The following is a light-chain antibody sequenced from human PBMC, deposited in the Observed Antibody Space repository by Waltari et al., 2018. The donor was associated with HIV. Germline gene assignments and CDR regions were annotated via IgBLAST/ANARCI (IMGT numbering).Light chain of an antibody. J-gene: IGLJ2*01. CDR2: QDA. CDR3: QGWDSSTPI. CDR1: KLGDKY. V-gene: IGLV3-1*01. Sequence: ITCSGDKLGDKYASWYQQRPGQSPVLVIYQDAKRPSGIPERFSGSNSGNTATLTISGTQPMDEADYYCQGWDSSTPIFGGGTNLSVL.